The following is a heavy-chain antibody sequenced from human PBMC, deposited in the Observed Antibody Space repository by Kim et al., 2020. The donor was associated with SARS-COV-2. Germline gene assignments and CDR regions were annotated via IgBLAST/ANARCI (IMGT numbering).Heavy chain of an antibody. V-gene: IGHV4-39*07. D-gene: IGHD6-13*01. J-gene: IGHJ4*02. Sequence: SETLSLTCTVSGGSISSSSYYWGWIRQPPGKGLEWIGSIYYSGSTYYNPSLKSRVTISVDTSKNQFSLKLSSVTAADTAVYYCAREFQQQQDYWGQGTLVTVSS. CDR3: AREFQQQQDY. CDR1: GGSISSSSYY. CDR2: IYYSGST.